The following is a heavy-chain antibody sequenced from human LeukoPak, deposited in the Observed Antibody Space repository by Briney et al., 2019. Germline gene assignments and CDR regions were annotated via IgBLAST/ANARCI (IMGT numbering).Heavy chain of an antibody. Sequence: GGSLRLSCEASGFSLSTYFMSWIRQAPGKGLQWVSYITNSGRSTKYADAVKGRFTISRDNAKQSVYREMTDLRAEDTAVYYCAREASGYYHVFDSWGQGTLVTVSS. J-gene: IGHJ4*02. CDR3: AREASGYYHVFDS. CDR1: GFSLSTYF. D-gene: IGHD3-3*01. V-gene: IGHV3-11*04. CDR2: ITNSGRST.